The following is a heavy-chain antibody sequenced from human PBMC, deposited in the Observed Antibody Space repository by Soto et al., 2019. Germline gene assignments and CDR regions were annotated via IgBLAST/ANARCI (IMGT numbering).Heavy chain of an antibody. J-gene: IGHJ6*02. CDR1: GFTFGSYA. D-gene: IGHD3-3*01. Sequence: PGESLKISCAASGFTFGSYAMSWVRQAPGKGLEWVSAITGGDDTPYYADTVKGQFTISRDSSKNTLYLQMNTLRAEDTAVYYCLNSLSFWSGYYDYYYYGMDVWGQGTTVTVSS. CDR2: ITGGDDTP. CDR3: LNSLSFWSGYYDYYYYGMDV. V-gene: IGHV3-23*01.